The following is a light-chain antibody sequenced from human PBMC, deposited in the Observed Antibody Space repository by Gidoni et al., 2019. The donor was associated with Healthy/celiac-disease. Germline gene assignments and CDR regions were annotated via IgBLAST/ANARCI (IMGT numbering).Light chain of an antibody. CDR2: LGS. Sequence: DIVMTQSPLSLPVTPGEPASISCRSSQSLLHSNGYNYLDWYLQKPGQSPQLLIYLGSNRASGVPDRFSGSGSGTDFTLKISRVEAEDVRVYYCMQALQTSFTFGPGTKVDIK. CDR1: QSLLHSNGYNY. J-gene: IGKJ3*01. CDR3: MQALQTSFT. V-gene: IGKV2-28*01.